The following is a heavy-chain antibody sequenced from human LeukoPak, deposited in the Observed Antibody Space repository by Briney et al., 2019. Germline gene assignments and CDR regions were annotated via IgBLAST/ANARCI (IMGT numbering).Heavy chain of an antibody. V-gene: IGHV3-33*06. J-gene: IGHJ4*02. CDR3: AKSGNDYVWGSYRPDY. CDR1: GFTFSSYG. D-gene: IGHD3-16*02. CDR2: IWYDGSNK. Sequence: QPGRSLRLSCAASGFTFSSYGMHWVRQAPGKGLEWVAVIWYDGSNKYYADSVKGRFTISRDNSKNTLYLQMNSLRAEDTAVYYCAKSGNDYVWGSYRPDYWGQGTPVTVSS.